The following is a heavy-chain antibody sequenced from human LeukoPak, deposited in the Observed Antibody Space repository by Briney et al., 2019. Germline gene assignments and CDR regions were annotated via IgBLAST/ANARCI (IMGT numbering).Heavy chain of an antibody. CDR2: IYYSGST. D-gene: IGHD3-9*01. CDR3: ARKCEYYDILTGYYKGYYYYYMDV. V-gene: IGHV4-39*01. CDR1: GGSISSTSYY. J-gene: IGHJ6*03. Sequence: SETLSLTCTVSGGSISSTSYYWGWIRQPPGKGLEWIGSIYYSGSTYYSPSLKSRVTISVDTSKNQFSLNPSSVTAADTAVYYCARKCEYYDILTGYYKGYYYYYMDVWGKGTTVTVSS.